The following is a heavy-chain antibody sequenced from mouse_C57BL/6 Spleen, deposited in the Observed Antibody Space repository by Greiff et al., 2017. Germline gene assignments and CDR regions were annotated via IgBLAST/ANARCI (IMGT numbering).Heavy chain of an antibody. CDR2: IYPGDGDT. D-gene: IGHD1-1*01. CDR1: GYAFSSYW. CDR3: ASWVYSIAY. V-gene: IGHV1-80*01. Sequence: VQLQQSGAELVKPGASVKISCKASGYAFSSYWMNWVKQRPGKGLEWIGQIYPGDGDTNYNGKFKGKATRTADKYYSTAYMQLSSLASKDSAVYFCASWVYSIAYWGQGTLVTVSA. J-gene: IGHJ3*01.